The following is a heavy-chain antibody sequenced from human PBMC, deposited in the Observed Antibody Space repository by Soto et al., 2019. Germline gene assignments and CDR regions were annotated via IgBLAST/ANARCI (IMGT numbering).Heavy chain of an antibody. V-gene: IGHV3-21*01. CDR2: ISSSSSYI. D-gene: IGHD3-22*01. CDR1: GFTFSSDS. J-gene: IGHJ6*02. CDR3: ARDAAVVITFYYGMDV. Sequence: GGSLRLSCAASGFTFSSDSRNWVRQAPGKGLEWVSSISSSSSYIYYADSVKGRFTISRDNAKNSLYLQMNSLRAEDTAVYYCARDAAVVITFYYGMDVWGQGTTVTVSS.